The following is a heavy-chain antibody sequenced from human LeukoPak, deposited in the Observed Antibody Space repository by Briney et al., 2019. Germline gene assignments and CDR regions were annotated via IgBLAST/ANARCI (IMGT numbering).Heavy chain of an antibody. CDR2: ISYSGST. CDR3: ARGTDLFFNYYYYGMDV. D-gene: IGHD1-1*01. CDR1: SGSISSSSYY. V-gene: IGHV4-39*01. Sequence: SETLSLTCTVSSGSISSSSYYWGWIRQPPGKGLEWIGSISYSGSTYYNPSLKSRVTVYVDTSKKQFSLKLNSVTAADTGVYYCARGTDLFFNYYYYGMDVWGQGTTVTVSS. J-gene: IGHJ6*02.